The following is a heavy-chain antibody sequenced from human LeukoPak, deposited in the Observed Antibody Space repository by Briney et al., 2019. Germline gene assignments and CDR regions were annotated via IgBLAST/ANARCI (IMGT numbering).Heavy chain of an antibody. V-gene: IGHV3-21*01. CDR2: ISSSSSYI. D-gene: IGHD4-17*01. Sequence: GGSLRLPCAASGFTFSSYSMNWVRQAPGKGLEWVSSISSSSSYIYYADSVKGRFTISRDNAKNSLYLHMNSLRAEDTAVYYCARDNRETTGDYAFDIWGQGTMVTVSS. CDR3: ARDNRETTGDYAFDI. CDR1: GFTFSSYS. J-gene: IGHJ3*02.